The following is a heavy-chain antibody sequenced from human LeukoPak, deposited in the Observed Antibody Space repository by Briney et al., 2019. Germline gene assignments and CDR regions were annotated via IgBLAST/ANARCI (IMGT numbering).Heavy chain of an antibody. D-gene: IGHD1-26*01. CDR3: GRVTQWGRIDF. Sequence: SQTLSLTCTVSGGSISSGDKNWSWHPQPPGQGREGFEYNYHSRRIHYTPSLRSRLTISVDTSENQFYLHLTSVTVADTAVYFCGRVTQWGRIDFWGQGTLVTVSS. V-gene: IGHV4-30-4*08. J-gene: IGHJ4*02. CDR1: GGSISSGDKN. CDR2: NYHSRRI.